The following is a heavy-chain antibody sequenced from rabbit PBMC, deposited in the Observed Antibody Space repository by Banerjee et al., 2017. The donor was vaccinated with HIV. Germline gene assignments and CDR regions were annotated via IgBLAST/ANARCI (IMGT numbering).Heavy chain of an antibody. J-gene: IGHJ4*01. CDR2: IYPDYGST. CDR3: ARAVQL. V-gene: IGHV1S43*01. Sequence: QQHLEESGGGLVKPGGTLTLTCKASGIDFSGFGISWVRQAPGKGLEWIANIYPDYGSTDYASWVNGRFTISLDNAQNTLFLQMTSLTAADTATYFCARAVQLWGQGTQVTVS. CDR1: GIDFSGFG.